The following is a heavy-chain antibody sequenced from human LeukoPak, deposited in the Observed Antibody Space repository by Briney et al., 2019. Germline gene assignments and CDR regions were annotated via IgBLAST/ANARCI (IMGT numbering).Heavy chain of an antibody. V-gene: IGHV4-39*07. CDR1: GGSITSSGYY. J-gene: IGHJ6*03. Sequence: SETLSLTCAVSGGSITSSGYYWGWIRQPPGKGLEWIGSMYNTGSIYYNSSLKSRVTISVDTSKNQFSLKLSSVTAADTAVYYCARVAWNYRSAIKYYYYMDVWGKGTTVTVSS. CDR3: ARVAWNYRSAIKYYYYMDV. D-gene: IGHD1-7*01. CDR2: MYNTGSI.